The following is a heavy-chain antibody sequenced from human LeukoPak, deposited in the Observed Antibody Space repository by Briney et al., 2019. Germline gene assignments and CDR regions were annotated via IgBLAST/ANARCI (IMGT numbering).Heavy chain of an antibody. CDR1: GFIFSSYW. CDR3: ATSRTFDY. V-gene: IGHV3-74*01. Sequence: GGSLRLSCAASGFIFSSYWMHWVRQAPGKGLVWVSHINNEGSSTNYADSVKGRFTISRDNAKNTLYLQMNSLRAEDTAIYYCATSRTFDYWGQGTLVTVSS. J-gene: IGHJ4*02. D-gene: IGHD2-2*01. CDR2: INNEGSST.